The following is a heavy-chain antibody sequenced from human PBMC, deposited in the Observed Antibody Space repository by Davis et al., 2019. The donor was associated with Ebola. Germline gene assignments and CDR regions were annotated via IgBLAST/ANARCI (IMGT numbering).Heavy chain of an antibody. D-gene: IGHD3-10*01. CDR2: IFSNDEK. CDR1: GDSISDYYY. J-gene: IGHJ6*03. V-gene: IGHV2-26*01. CDR3: ARTEKWFGELSTYCYMDV. Sequence: ETLSLTCTVSGDSISDYYYNWIRQPPGKALEWLAHIFSNDEKSYSTSLKSRLTISKDTSKSQVVLTMTNMDPVDTATYFCARTEKWFGELSTYCYMDVWGEGTTVTVSS.